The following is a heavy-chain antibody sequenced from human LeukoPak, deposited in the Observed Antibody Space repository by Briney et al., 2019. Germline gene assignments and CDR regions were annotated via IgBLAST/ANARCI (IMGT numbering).Heavy chain of an antibody. CDR2: ISYDGSNK. Sequence: GGSLRLSCAASGFTFSSYGMHWVRQAPGKGLEWVAVISYDGSNKYYADSVKGRFTISRDNSKNTLYLQMNSMRAEDTAVYYCAINRGTGYYLNDAVDIWGQGTMVTVSS. CDR3: AINRGTGYYLNDAVDI. V-gene: IGHV3-30*03. J-gene: IGHJ3*02. D-gene: IGHD3/OR15-3a*01. CDR1: GFTFSSYG.